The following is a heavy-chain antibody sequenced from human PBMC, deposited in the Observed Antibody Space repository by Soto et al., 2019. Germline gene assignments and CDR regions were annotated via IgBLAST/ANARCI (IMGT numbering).Heavy chain of an antibody. J-gene: IGHJ4*02. Sequence: QITLNESGPTQVKPRQTLTLTCTFSGFSLTTSGVGVGWIRQSPGKAPEWLALIYWDDGKRYSPSLKSRLTITKDTSKNQLALTTADLDPADTATYSCAHRVLRTVFGLVTTTAIYFDFWAQGTPVAVSS. CDR1: GFSLTTSGVG. CDR3: AHRVLRTVFGLVTTTAIYFDF. CDR2: IYWDDGK. D-gene: IGHD3-3*01. V-gene: IGHV2-5*02.